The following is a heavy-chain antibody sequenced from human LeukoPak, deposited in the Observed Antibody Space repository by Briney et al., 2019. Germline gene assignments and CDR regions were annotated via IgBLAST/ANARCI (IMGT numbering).Heavy chain of an antibody. Sequence: GGSLRLSCAASGFTFSNYEMNWVRQAPGKGLEWVSYISRSGSIYYADSVKGRFTISRDNAKNSLYLQMSSLRAEDTAVYYCARALPSSWYYFDYWGQGTLVTVSS. J-gene: IGHJ4*02. D-gene: IGHD6-13*01. CDR1: GFTFSNYE. CDR2: ISRSGSI. CDR3: ARALPSSWYYFDY. V-gene: IGHV3-48*03.